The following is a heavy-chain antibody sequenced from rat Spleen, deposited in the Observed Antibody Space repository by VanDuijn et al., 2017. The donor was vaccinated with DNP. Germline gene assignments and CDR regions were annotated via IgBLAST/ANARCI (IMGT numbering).Heavy chain of an antibody. D-gene: IGHD3-1*01. V-gene: IGHV5S11*01. Sequence: EVQLVESGGGLVQPGRSLKLSCAASGFIFSDYYMAWVRQALKKGLEWVASISPSGFRTYYSVFVKGRFTISRDDAKSTLYLQMNSLKSEETATYYCARGSTSIYWYFDFWGPGTMVTVSS. CDR1: GFIFSDYY. CDR3: ARGSTSIYWYFDF. CDR2: ISPSGFRT. J-gene: IGHJ1*01.